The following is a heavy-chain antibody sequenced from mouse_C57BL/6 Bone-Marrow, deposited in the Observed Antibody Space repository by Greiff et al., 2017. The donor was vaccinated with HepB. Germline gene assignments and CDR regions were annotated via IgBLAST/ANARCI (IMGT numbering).Heavy chain of an antibody. CDR2: INPNNGGT. Sequence: EVQLQQSGPELVKPGASVKIPCKASGYTFTDYNMDWVKQSHGKSLEWIGDINPNNGGTIYNQKFKGKATLTVDKSSSTAYMELRSLTSEDTAVYYCAREKDGYHYFDYWGQGTTLTVSS. CDR1: GYTFTDYN. D-gene: IGHD2-3*01. J-gene: IGHJ2*01. CDR3: AREKDGYHYFDY. V-gene: IGHV1-18*01.